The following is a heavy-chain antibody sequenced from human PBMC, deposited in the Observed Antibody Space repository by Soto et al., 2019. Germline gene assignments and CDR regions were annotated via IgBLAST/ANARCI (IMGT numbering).Heavy chain of an antibody. J-gene: IGHJ5*02. CDR3: VKDRPSRRYCSGGSCYGELTTPHFDP. V-gene: IGHV3-64D*08. CDR1: GFTFSSYA. D-gene: IGHD2-15*01. Sequence: GGSLRLSCSASGFTFSSYAMHWVRQAPGKGLEYVSAISSNGGSTYYADSVKGRLTISRDNSKNTLYLQMSSLRAEDTAVYYCVKDRPSRRYCSGGSCYGELTTPHFDPWGQGTLVTVSS. CDR2: ISSNGGST.